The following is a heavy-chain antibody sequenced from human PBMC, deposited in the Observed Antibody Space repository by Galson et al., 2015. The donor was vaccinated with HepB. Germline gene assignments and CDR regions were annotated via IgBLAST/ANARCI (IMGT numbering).Heavy chain of an antibody. Sequence: FLRLSCAASGFTFINYPMTWVRQPPGKGLEWVSTISSRTGGTYCADSVKGRFTISRDNSRDTLYLQLNNLRAEDTALYYCVKDGDTYCGGDCFSDHWGQGTLVTVSS. J-gene: IGHJ4*02. CDR1: GFTFINYP. D-gene: IGHD2-21*02. CDR2: ISSRTGGT. V-gene: IGHV3-23*01. CDR3: VKDGDTYCGGDCFSDH.